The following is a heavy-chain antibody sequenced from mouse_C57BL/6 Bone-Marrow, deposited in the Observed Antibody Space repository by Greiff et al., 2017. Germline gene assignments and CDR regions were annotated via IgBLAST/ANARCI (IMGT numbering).Heavy chain of an antibody. CDR1: GYTFTSYW. D-gene: IGHD1-1*01. CDR2: IYPGSGST. Sequence: QVQLQQPGAELVKPGASVKMSCKASGYTFTSYWITWVKQRPGQGLEWIGDIYPGSGSTNYNEKFKSKATLTVDTSSSTAYMQLSSLTSEDSAVYYCARPSFYYGSSFFDYWDQGTTLTVSS. V-gene: IGHV1-55*01. CDR3: ARPSFYYGSSFFDY. J-gene: IGHJ2*01.